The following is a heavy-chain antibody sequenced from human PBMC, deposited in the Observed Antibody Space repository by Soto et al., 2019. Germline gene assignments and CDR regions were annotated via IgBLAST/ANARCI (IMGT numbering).Heavy chain of an antibody. J-gene: IGHJ4*02. CDR3: ARVMWFGELLKDY. D-gene: IGHD3-10*01. V-gene: IGHV4-31*03. CDR2: IYYSGST. Sequence: PSETLSLTCTVSGGSIISGGYYWSWIRQHPGKGLEWIGYIYYSGSTYYNPSLKSRVTISVDTSKNQFSLKLSSVTAADTAVYYCARVMWFGELLKDYWGQGTLVTVSS. CDR1: GGSIISGGYY.